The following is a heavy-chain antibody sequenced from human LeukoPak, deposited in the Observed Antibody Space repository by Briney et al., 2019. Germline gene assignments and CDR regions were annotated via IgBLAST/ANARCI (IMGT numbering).Heavy chain of an antibody. V-gene: IGHV3-7*03. CDR2: INQDGSEM. D-gene: IGHD3-22*01. J-gene: IGHJ3*02. Sequence: GGSLRLSCAASGFTFSNYWMSWVRQAPGKGLEWLANINQDGSEMYYVDSVKGRFTISRDNGKNSLYLQINSLRADDTAVYYCARDRVTMIVVVGLSNAFDIWGQGTMVTVSS. CDR3: ARDRVTMIVVVGLSNAFDI. CDR1: GFTFSNYW.